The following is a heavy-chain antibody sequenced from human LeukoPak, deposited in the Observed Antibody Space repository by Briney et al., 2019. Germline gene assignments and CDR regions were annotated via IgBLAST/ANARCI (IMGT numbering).Heavy chain of an antibody. J-gene: IGHJ5*02. CDR3: TTNGGSGYLDL. Sequence: GGSLRLSCTPSGFRFGDYAMTWVRQAPGKGLEWVGLIRSEVYGGTTEYGASVKGGFTISRDDSKSIAYLQMNSLKTEDTAVYYCTTNGGSGYLDLWGQGTLVTVSS. V-gene: IGHV3-49*04. D-gene: IGHD3-22*01. CDR2: IRSEVYGGTT. CDR1: GFRFGDYA.